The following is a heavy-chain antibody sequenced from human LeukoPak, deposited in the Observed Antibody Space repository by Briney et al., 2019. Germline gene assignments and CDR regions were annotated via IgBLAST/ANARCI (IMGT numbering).Heavy chain of an antibody. J-gene: IGHJ4*02. Sequence: GGSLRLYCAASGFTFSNAWMSWVRQAPGKGLEWVGRIKSKTDGGTTDYAAPVKGRFTISRDDSKNTLYLQMNSLKTEDTAVYYCTTDTYYYDSSGYYFADHWGQGTLVTVSS. CDR1: GFTFSNAW. D-gene: IGHD3-22*01. V-gene: IGHV3-15*01. CDR3: TTDTYYYDSSGYYFADH. CDR2: IKSKTDGGTT.